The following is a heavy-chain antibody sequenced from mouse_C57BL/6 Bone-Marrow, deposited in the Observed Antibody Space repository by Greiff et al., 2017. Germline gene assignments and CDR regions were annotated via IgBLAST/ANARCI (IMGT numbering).Heavy chain of an antibody. CDR2: ISDGCSYT. Sequence: DVHLVESGGGLVKPGGSLKLSCAASGFTFSSYAMSWVRQTPEKRLEWVATISDGCSYTYYPDNVKGRFTISRDNAKNNLYLQMSHLKSEDTAMYYCAREGELVDYWGQGTTLTVSS. V-gene: IGHV5-4*01. D-gene: IGHD4-1*01. CDR1: GFTFSSYA. J-gene: IGHJ2*01. CDR3: AREGELVDY.